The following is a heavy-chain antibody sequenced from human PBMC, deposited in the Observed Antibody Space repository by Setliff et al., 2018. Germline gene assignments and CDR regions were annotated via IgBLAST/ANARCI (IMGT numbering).Heavy chain of an antibody. V-gene: IGHV4-39*07. D-gene: IGHD3-10*01. CDR1: GGSINSMSYY. CDR2: ILFSGDT. CDR3: ARDNRARHYMDV. J-gene: IGHJ6*03. Sequence: KPSETLSLTCTVSGGSINSMSYYWGWIRQPPGKGLEWIGRILFSGDTYYNPSLNSRVTISADTSKNQFSLNLSSVTAADTAVYYCARDNRARHYMDVWGKGTTVTVSS.